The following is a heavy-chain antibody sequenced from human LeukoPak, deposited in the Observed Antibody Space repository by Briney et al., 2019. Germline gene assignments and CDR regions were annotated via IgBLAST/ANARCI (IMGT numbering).Heavy chain of an antibody. CDR3: AIVVAARPGTIDP. CDR1: GFTFSSYA. D-gene: IGHD6-6*01. V-gene: IGHV3-23*01. J-gene: IGHJ5*02. CDR2: ISGSGGTT. Sequence: GGSLRLSCAASGFTFSSYAMSWVRQAPGKGLGWVSAISGSGGTTYYADSVKGRFTISRDNSKSTLYVQMNSLRAEDTAVYYCAIVVAARPGTIDPWGQGTLVTISS.